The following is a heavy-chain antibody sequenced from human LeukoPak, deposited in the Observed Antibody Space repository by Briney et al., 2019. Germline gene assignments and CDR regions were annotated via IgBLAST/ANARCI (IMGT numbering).Heavy chain of an antibody. CDR1: GFTFSSYA. CDR2: ISYDGSNK. J-gene: IGHJ4*02. CDR3: ARGGFVMTTADFDY. D-gene: IGHD4-17*01. Sequence: GGSLRLSCAASGFTFSSYAMHWVRQAQGKGLEWVAVISYDGSNKYYADSVKGRFTISRDNSKNTLYLQMNSLRAEDTAVYYCARGGFVMTTADFDYWGQGTLVTVSS. V-gene: IGHV3-30-3*01.